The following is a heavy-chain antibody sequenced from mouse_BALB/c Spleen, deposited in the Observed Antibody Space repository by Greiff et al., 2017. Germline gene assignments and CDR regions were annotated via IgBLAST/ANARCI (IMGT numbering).Heavy chain of an antibody. J-gene: IGHJ4*01. CDR2: IDPANGNT. V-gene: IGHV14-3*02. D-gene: IGHD1-1*01. CDR1: GFNIKDTY. Sequence: VQLQQSGAELVKPGASVKLSCTASGFNIKDTYMHWVKQRPEQGLEWIGRIDPANGNTKYDPKFQGKATITADTSSNTAYLQLSSLTSEDTAVYYCARSSGSSFYYAMDYWGQGTSVTVSA. CDR3: ARSSGSSFYYAMDY.